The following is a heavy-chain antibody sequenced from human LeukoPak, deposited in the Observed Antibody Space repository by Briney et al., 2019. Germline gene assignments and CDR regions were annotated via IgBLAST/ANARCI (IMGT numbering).Heavy chain of an antibody. Sequence: PGGSLRLSCAASGFTFSSYAMTWVGQAPGKGLEWVSPMSGSGNSTYYADSVKGRSTISRDNSKNTLYLQINSLRAEDTAVYYCAKVQTPYCSSTSCYNFDYWGQGTLVTVSS. CDR1: GFTFSSYA. J-gene: IGHJ4*02. V-gene: IGHV3-23*01. D-gene: IGHD2-2*02. CDR2: MSGSGNST. CDR3: AKVQTPYCSSTSCYNFDY.